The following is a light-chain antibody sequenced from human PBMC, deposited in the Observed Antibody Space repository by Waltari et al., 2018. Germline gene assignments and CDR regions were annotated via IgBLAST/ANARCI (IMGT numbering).Light chain of an antibody. CDR3: QQCGSLPGT. J-gene: IGKJ2*01. CDR1: QSVSSNY. CDR2: GAS. Sequence: EIVLTQSPGTLSLSPGERATLSCRASQSVSSNYLAWYQQKPGQAPRLFIYGASSRATGIPDRFSGSGSGTDFTLTISRLEPEDFAVYYCQQCGSLPGTFGQGTKLEIK. V-gene: IGKV3-20*01.